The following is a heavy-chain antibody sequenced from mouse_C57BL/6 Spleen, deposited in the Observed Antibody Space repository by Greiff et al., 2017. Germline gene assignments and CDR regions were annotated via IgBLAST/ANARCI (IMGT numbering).Heavy chain of an antibody. D-gene: IGHD1-1*01. CDR1: GYAFSSSW. J-gene: IGHJ1*03. CDR2: IYPGDGDT. Sequence: VQLQESGPELVKPGASVKISCKASGYAFSSSWMNWVKQRPGKGLEWIGRIYPGDGDTNYNGKFKGKATLTADKSSSTAYMQLSSLTSRDSAVYFCALITTVVATEYFDVWGTGTTVTVSS. CDR3: ALITTVVATEYFDV. V-gene: IGHV1-82*01.